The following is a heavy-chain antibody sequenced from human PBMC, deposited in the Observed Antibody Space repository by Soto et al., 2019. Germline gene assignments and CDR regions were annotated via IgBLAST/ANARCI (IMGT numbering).Heavy chain of an antibody. J-gene: IGHJ4*02. V-gene: IGHV3-23*01. CDR3: ATGRQMGY. CDR2: ISGSGDST. Sequence: EVQLLESGGDLVQPRGSLRLSCAASGFTFSNYAMTWVRQAPGKGLEWVSTISGSGDSTYYADSVKGRFTISRDNSKNTLYLQMNSLRADDTAVYYCATGRQMGYWGQGTQVIVSS. D-gene: IGHD7-27*01. CDR1: GFTFSNYA.